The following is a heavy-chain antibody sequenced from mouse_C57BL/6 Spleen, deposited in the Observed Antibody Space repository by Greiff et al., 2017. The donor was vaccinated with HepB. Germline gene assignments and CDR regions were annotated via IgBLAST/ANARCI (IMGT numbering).Heavy chain of an antibody. V-gene: IGHV1-81*01. CDR3: ARELGKGYYFDY. D-gene: IGHD4-1*01. J-gene: IGHJ2*01. CDR2: IYPRSGNT. Sequence: QVQLQQSGAELARPGASVKLSCKASGYTFTSYGISWVKQRTGQGLEWIGEIYPRSGNTYYNEKFKGKATLTADKSSSTAYMELRNLTSEDSAVYFCARELGKGYYFDYWGQGTTLTVSS. CDR1: GYTFTSYG.